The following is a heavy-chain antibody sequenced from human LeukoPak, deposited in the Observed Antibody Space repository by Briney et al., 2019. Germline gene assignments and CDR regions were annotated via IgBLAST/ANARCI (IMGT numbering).Heavy chain of an antibody. V-gene: IGHV3-7*01. D-gene: IGHD5-24*01. J-gene: IGHJ4*02. CDR1: GFTFNKYW. Sequence: GGSLRLSCAASGFTFNKYWMNWVRQVPGKGLECLANIKEDGSETYYADSVKGRFTISRDNPKNLLFLQINSLRVEDTAVYYCARETPRRGETRDGYRWGQGTLVTVSS. CDR2: IKEDGSET. CDR3: ARETPRRGETRDGYR.